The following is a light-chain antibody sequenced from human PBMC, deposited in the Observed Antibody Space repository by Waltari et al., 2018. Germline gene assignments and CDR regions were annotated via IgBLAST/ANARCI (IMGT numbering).Light chain of an antibody. V-gene: IGKV3-15*01. CDR2: GAS. Sequence: EIVMTQSPATLSASPGDRVTLSCRASQSVNSRLAWYQQKPGQAPTPLIYGASTRATGIPARLRGSGSATEFNLTISSLQAEDFAVYYCQQYNDWPLTFGQGTKVEIK. CDR1: QSVNSR. J-gene: IGKJ1*01. CDR3: QQYNDWPLT.